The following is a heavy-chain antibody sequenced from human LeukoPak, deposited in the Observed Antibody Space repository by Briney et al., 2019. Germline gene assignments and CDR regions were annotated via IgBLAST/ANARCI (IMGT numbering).Heavy chain of an antibody. Sequence: GGSLRLSCSASGFTVSSNYMNWVRQAPGKGLEWVSVIYSGGSTYYADSVKGRFTISRDNSKNTLYVQINSLRAEDTAVYYCARMSTAHYFDYWGQGTLVTVSS. V-gene: IGHV3-66*01. CDR2: IYSGGST. J-gene: IGHJ4*02. D-gene: IGHD6-25*01. CDR1: GFTVSSNY. CDR3: ARMSTAHYFDY.